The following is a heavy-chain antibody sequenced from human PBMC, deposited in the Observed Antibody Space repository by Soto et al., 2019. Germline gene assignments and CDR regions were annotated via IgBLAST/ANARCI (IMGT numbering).Heavy chain of an antibody. V-gene: IGHV3-30*18. Sequence: PGGSLRLSCAASGFTFSSYGMHWVRQAPGKGLEWVAVISYDGSNKYYADSVKGRFTISRDNSKNTLYLQMNSLRAEDTAVYYCAKGGGSGWHGDWFDPWGQGTLVTVPS. CDR2: ISYDGSNK. CDR1: GFTFSSYG. D-gene: IGHD6-19*01. CDR3: AKGGGSGWHGDWFDP. J-gene: IGHJ5*02.